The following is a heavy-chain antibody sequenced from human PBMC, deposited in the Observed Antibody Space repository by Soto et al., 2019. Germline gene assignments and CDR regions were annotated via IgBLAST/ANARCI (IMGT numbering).Heavy chain of an antibody. J-gene: IGHJ6*02. Sequence: QVQLVQSGAEVKKPGASVKVSCKASGYTFSDYYIHWVRQAPGQGLEWMGWINPNSTGSNYAQQFQGRVTMTRDTFISTVYMDLTGLRSDDTAVYYCARDGRSDHFAVGPVGSLYGMDVWGQGTTVAVS. CDR3: ARDGRSDHFAVGPVGSLYGMDV. D-gene: IGHD2-2*01. CDR1: GYTFSDYY. V-gene: IGHV1-2*02. CDR2: INPNSTGS.